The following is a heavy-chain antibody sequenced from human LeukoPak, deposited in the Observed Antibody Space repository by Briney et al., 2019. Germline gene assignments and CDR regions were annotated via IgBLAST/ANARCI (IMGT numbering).Heavy chain of an antibody. CDR2: IGANNGNT. CDR1: GYNFVIYG. V-gene: IGHV1-18*01. D-gene: IGHD1-14*01. J-gene: IGHJ4*02. Sequence: ASVKVSCKTSGYNFVIYGISWVRQAPGQGLGWMGRIGANNGNTNCAQKYQGRVTVTADTSTSTAYMELRSLRSDDTAVYYCARDLDNRNDMYYLDWWGQGTLVTVSS. CDR3: ARDLDNRNDMYYLDW.